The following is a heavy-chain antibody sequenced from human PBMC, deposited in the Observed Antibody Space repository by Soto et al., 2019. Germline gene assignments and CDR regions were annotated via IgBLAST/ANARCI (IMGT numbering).Heavy chain of an antibody. CDR3: ASSEDVEVSGIDFDY. D-gene: IGHD6-19*01. J-gene: IGHJ4*02. Sequence: GASVKVSCKASGYTFTSYAMRWVRQAPGQRLEWMGWINAGNGNTKYSQKFQGRVTITRDTSASTAYMELSSLRSEDTAVYYCASSEDVEVSGIDFDYWGQGTLVTVSS. V-gene: IGHV1-3*01. CDR1: GYTFTSYA. CDR2: INAGNGNT.